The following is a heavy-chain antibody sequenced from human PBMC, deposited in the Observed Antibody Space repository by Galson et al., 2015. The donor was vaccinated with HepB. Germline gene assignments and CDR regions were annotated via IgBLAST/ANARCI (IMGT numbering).Heavy chain of an antibody. D-gene: IGHD3-10*01. CDR2: ISSSSSYI. CDR3: ARAYGSGIFYFDY. J-gene: IGHJ4*02. CDR1: GFTFSSYS. V-gene: IGHV3-21*01. Sequence: SLRLSCAASGFTFSSYSMNWVRQAPGKGLEWVSSISSSSSYIYYADSVKGRFTISRDNAKNSLYLQMNSLRAEDTAVYYCARAYGSGIFYFDYWGQGTLVTVSS.